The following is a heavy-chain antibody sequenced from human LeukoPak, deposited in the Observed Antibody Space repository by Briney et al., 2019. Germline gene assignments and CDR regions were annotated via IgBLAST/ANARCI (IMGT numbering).Heavy chain of an antibody. CDR1: GFTFSSYA. CDR3: AKVSDPMVRGVIYPTDN. Sequence: PGRSLRLSCAASGFTFSSYAMHWVRQAPGKGLKWVAFIWYDGSNKYYADSVEGRFTISRDNSKNTLYLQMNSLRAEDTAVYYCAKVSDPMVRGVIYPTDNWGQGTLVTVSS. J-gene: IGHJ4*02. D-gene: IGHD3-10*01. V-gene: IGHV3-30*04. CDR2: IWYDGSNK.